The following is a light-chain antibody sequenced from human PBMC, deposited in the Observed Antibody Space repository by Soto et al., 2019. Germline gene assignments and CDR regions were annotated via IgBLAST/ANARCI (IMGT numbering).Light chain of an antibody. CDR1: QNVNSD. CDR2: GAS. V-gene: IGKV3-15*01. Sequence: EIVMTQSPVILSVSPGERATLSCRASQNVNSDLAWYRQKPGQAPRILIYGASTRATDIPVRISGSGSGTDFTLTINGLQSEDFAVYYCQQYNKWPPLYTFGQGTKLEIK. J-gene: IGKJ2*01. CDR3: QQYNKWPPLYT.